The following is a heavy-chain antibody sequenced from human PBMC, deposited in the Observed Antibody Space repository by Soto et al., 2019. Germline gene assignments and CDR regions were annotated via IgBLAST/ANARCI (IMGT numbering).Heavy chain of an antibody. CDR1: GFTFSSYA. CDR2: IRGSGGST. D-gene: IGHD3-10*01. J-gene: IGHJ6*02. V-gene: IGHV3-23*01. Sequence: EVQLLESGGGLVQPGGSLRLSCAASGFTFSSYAMSWVRQAPGKGLEWVSAIRGSGGSTYYADSVKGRFTISRDNSKNTLYLQMNSLRAEDTAVYYCAKEINTMVRGVLYYYYGMDVWGQGTTVTVSS. CDR3: AKEINTMVRGVLYYYYGMDV.